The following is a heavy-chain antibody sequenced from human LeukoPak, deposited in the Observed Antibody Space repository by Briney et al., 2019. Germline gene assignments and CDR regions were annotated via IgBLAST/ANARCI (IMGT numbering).Heavy chain of an antibody. J-gene: IGHJ4*02. CDR2: IHYSGSA. V-gene: IGHV4-39*01. CDR1: SGFIISSDYY. CDR3: ARRPRSGYYLDY. Sequence: PSETLSLTCAVSSGFIISSDYYWGWIRQSPGKGLEWIGSIHYSGSACYSPSLKSRVTVSVDTSKNQFSLKLSSVTAADTAVYYCARRPRSGYYLDYWGQGTLVTVSS. D-gene: IGHD3-22*01.